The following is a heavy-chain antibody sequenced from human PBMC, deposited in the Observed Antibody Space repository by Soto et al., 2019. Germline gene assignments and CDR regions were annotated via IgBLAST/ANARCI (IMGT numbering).Heavy chain of an antibody. D-gene: IGHD2-8*01. CDR3: ARVEGTRTTNFYHYMDV. Sequence: VQLVQYGAEAKRPGSSVKVSCKAPVGTFSDYNIAWVRQARGQGLEWMGRIIPKLGITNYAHKFQDRVRITADKATSTAYKELTSLRYEDTTVYFCARVEGTRTTNFYHYMDVWGEGTSVTVS. V-gene: IGHV1-69*02. CDR2: IIPKLGIT. CDR1: VGTFSDYN. J-gene: IGHJ6*03.